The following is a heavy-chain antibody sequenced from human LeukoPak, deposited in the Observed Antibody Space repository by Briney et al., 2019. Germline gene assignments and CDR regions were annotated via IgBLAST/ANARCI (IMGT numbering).Heavy chain of an antibody. CDR2: INAGNGRT. CDR1: GYTFTIYA. D-gene: IGHD2-2*01. Sequence: ASETVSLTGSGYTFTIYAMHWVRLAPGQRQGWMGWINAGNGRTKYSKPFQGRVTITRDTSAGTAYMELSSLRSEDTAVYYCARGYCSSTSCYYRNWFDPWGQGTLVTVSS. CDR3: ARGYCSSTSCYYRNWFDP. J-gene: IGHJ5*02. V-gene: IGHV1-3*01.